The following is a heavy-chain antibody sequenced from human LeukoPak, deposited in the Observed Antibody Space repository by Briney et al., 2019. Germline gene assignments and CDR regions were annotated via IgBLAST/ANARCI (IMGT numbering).Heavy chain of an antibody. J-gene: IGHJ5*02. CDR1: GGSISSSNW. CDR2: IYHSGST. V-gene: IGHV4-4*02. CDR3: ARRSGDYRYWFDP. Sequence: SETLSLTCAVSGGSISSSNWWSWVRQPPGKGLEWIGEIYHSGSTNYNPSLKSRVTISVDKSKNQFSLKLSSVTAADTAVYYCARRSGDYRYWFDPWGQGTLVTVSS. D-gene: IGHD4-17*01.